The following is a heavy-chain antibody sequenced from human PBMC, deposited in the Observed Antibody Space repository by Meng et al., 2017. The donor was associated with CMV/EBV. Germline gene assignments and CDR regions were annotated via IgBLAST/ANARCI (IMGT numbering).Heavy chain of an antibody. J-gene: IGHJ6*02. Sequence: ASVKVSCKASGYTFTGYYMHWVRQAPGQGLEWMGWINPNSGGTNYAQKFQGRVTMTRDTSISTAYMELSRLRSDDTAVYYCARGNSPEHTEDIVVVPAARAGGYYGMDVWGQGTTVTVS. CDR3: ARGNSPEHTEDIVVVPAARAGGYYGMDV. V-gene: IGHV1-2*02. D-gene: IGHD2-2*01. CDR1: GYTFTGYY. CDR2: INPNSGGT.